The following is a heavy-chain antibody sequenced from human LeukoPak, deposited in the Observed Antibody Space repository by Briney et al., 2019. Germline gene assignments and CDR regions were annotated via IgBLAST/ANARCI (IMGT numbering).Heavy chain of an antibody. CDR2: VYHSGST. Sequence: SETLSLTCTVSGYSISSGYHWGWIRQPPGKGLEWIGSVYHSGSTYYNPSLKSRVTISVDTSKNQFSLKLRSVTAADTAVYYCARVVQSTDSSGFYLPEYFQHWGQGTLVTVSS. CDR1: GYSISSGYH. J-gene: IGHJ1*01. V-gene: IGHV4-38-2*02. CDR3: ARVVQSTDSSGFYLPEYFQH. D-gene: IGHD3-22*01.